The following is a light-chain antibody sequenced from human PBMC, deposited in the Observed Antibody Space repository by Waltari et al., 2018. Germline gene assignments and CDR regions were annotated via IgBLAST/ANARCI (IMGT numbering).Light chain of an antibody. J-gene: IGLJ3*02. CDR3: ATWDDSLNGGV. CDR2: DDS. CDR1: SSNIGNHD. Sequence: QSVLTQPPPVSEAPRQRVTISCSGSSSNIGNHDVHWYQQLPGKAPRLLIYDDSLLPSGVSDRFSGSKSGTSASLAISGLQSEDEALYYCATWDDSLNGGVFGGGTKLTVL. V-gene: IGLV1-36*01.